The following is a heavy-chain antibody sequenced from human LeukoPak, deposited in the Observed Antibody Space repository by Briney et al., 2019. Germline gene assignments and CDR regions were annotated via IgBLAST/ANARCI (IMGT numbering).Heavy chain of an antibody. Sequence: SETLSLTCAVYNGSFTEYFWSWIRQPPGKGLVWIGEIIHSGSTNYNPSLKNRVTISVDMSKKQFSLKLSSVTAADTAVYYCARLGYCSSPSCYLGNAFDIWGQGTMVTVSS. V-gene: IGHV4-34*12. D-gene: IGHD2-2*01. J-gene: IGHJ3*02. CDR1: NGSFTEYF. CDR2: IIHSGST. CDR3: ARLGYCSSPSCYLGNAFDI.